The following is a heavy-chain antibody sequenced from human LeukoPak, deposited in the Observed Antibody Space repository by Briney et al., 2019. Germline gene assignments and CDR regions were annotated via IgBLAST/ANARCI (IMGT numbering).Heavy chain of an antibody. D-gene: IGHD3-10*01. CDR2: ISSGSDYT. CDR1: GFSFSSHG. CDR3: AKIGVIGNWYYDV. J-gene: IGHJ2*01. V-gene: IGHV3-23*01. Sequence: PGGSLRLPCAASGFSFSSHGMSWVRQAPWKAPEWVSSISSGSDYTFYADSVKGRFTISRDNSKNTLYLQMNSLRAGDTAIYHCAKIGVIGNWYYDVWGRGTLVTVSS.